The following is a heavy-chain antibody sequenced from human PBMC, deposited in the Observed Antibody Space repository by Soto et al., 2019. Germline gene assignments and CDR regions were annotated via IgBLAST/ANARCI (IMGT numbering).Heavy chain of an antibody. CDR3: ARSTFGYSYYYYYYGMDV. Sequence: SGPTLVNPTQTLTLTCTFSGFSLSTSGMCVSWIRQPPGKALEWLALIDWDDDKYYSTSLKTRLTISKDTSKNQVALTMTNMDPVDTATYYCARSTFGYSYYYYYYGMDVWGQGTTVTVSS. CDR1: GFSLSTSGMC. V-gene: IGHV2-70*01. CDR2: IDWDDDK. J-gene: IGHJ6*02. D-gene: IGHD5-18*01.